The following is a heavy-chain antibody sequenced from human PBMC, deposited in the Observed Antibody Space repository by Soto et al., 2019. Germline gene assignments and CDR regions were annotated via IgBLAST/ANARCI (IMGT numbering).Heavy chain of an antibody. V-gene: IGHV3-11*06. D-gene: IGHD1-1*01. CDR2: SSNSGTFT. CDR1: GFTFSDYY. J-gene: IGHJ4*02. Sequence: GGSLRLSCEGSGFTFSDYYMSWIRQAPGKGLEWISYSSNSGTFTKYADSVKGRFSISRDNTKNLLFLQMNSLRAEDTALYYCARSGDNYNLLDYWGPGTTVTVST. CDR3: ARSGDNYNLLDY.